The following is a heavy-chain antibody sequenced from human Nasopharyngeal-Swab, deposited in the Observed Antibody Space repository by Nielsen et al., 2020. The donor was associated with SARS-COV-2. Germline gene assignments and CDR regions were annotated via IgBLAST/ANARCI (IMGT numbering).Heavy chain of an antibody. V-gene: IGHV5-51*01. CDR1: GYSFTSYW. CDR3: ARSGLVGATFFDY. J-gene: IGHJ4*02. Sequence: QVSCKGSGYSFTSYWIGWVRQMPGKGLEWMGVIYPGDSDTRYSPSFQGQVTISADKSISTAYLQWSSLKASDTAMYYCARSGLVGATFFDYWGQGTLVTVSS. CDR2: IYPGDSDT. D-gene: IGHD1-26*01.